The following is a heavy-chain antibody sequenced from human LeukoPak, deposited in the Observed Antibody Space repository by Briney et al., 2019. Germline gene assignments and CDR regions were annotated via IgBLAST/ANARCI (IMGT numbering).Heavy chain of an antibody. CDR1: GGTFSSYT. V-gene: IGHV1-69*02. CDR3: ARARSIVGATGALYNGMDV. D-gene: IGHD1-26*01. J-gene: IGHJ6*02. Sequence: SVKVSCKASGGTFSSYTITWVRQAPGQGLEWMGRIIPMVDIANYAQNFQGRVTITADKSTSTAYMELTSLRSEDTAVYYCARARSIVGATGALYNGMDVWGQGTRSPSR. CDR2: IIPMVDIA.